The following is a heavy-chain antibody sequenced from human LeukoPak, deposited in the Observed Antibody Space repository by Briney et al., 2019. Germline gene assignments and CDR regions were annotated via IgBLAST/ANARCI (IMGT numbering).Heavy chain of an antibody. J-gene: IGHJ4*02. V-gene: IGHV4-34*01. Sequence: SRGSXSSYYWSWIRQPPGKGLEWIGEINHSGSTNYNPSLKSRVTISVDTSKNQFSLKLRSVNAAGTAVYYCAXPSLGRRRYFDYWGQGTLVTVSS. CDR1: RGSXSSYY. CDR3: AXPSLGRRRYFDY. CDR2: INHSGST. D-gene: IGHD7-27*01.